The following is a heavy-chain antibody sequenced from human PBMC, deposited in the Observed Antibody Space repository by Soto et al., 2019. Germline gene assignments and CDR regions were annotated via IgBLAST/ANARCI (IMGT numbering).Heavy chain of an antibody. CDR3: ARMASDGTLNWFDP. D-gene: IGHD1-26*01. J-gene: IGHJ5*02. CDR2: MNPGSGKT. Sequence: ASVKVSCKASGHTFINFDISWVRQAAGQGLEWLGWMNPGSGKTGYASKFQGRVAMTRDASTGTSHLELSSLTSDDTAVYYCARMASDGTLNWFDPWGQGTLLTVSS. V-gene: IGHV1-8*02. CDR1: GHTFINFD.